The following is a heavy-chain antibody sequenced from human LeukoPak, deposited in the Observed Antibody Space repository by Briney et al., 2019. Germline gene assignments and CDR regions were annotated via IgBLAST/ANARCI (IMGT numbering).Heavy chain of an antibody. CDR3: ARGGGYCSSTSCHWYFDL. D-gene: IGHD2-2*01. J-gene: IGHJ2*01. CDR1: GGSFSGYY. V-gene: IGHV4-34*01. Sequence: SETLSLTCAVYGGSFSGYYWSWIRQPPGKGLEWIGEINHSGSTNYNPSLKSRVTISVATSKNQFSLKLSSVTAADTAVYYCARGGGYCSSTSCHWYFDLWGRGTLVTVSS. CDR2: INHSGST.